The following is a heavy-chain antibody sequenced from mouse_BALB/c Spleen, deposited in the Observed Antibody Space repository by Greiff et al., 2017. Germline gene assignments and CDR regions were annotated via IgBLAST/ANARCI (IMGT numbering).Heavy chain of an antibody. CDR3: ARHTGLYYFDY. J-gene: IGHJ2*01. Sequence: EVKLMESGGGLVQPGGSLKLSCAASGFTFSSYTMSWVRQTPEKRLEWVAYISNGGGSTYYPDTVKGRFTISRDNAKNTLYLQMSSLKSEDTAMYYCARHTGLYYFDYWGQGTTLTVSS. CDR1: GFTFSSYT. CDR2: ISNGGGST. D-gene: IGHD2-2*01. V-gene: IGHV5-12-2*01.